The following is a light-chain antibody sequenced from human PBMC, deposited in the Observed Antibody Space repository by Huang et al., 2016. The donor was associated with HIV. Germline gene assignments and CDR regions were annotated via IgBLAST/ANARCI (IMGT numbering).Light chain of an antibody. CDR1: QSILYSSNNKNY. J-gene: IGKJ2*01. V-gene: IGKV4-1*01. CDR2: WAA. Sequence: DIVMTQSPDPLAVSLGERATINCKSSQSILYSSNNKNYLAWYQPQPGQPPRWLIYWAATRQSGVPDRFSGSESGTDFTLTISSLQAEDVAVYYCHQYYTTPTTFGQGTKLEIK. CDR3: HQYYTTPTT.